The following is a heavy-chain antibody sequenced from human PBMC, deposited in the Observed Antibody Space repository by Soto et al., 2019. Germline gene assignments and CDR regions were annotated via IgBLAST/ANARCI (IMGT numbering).Heavy chain of an antibody. D-gene: IGHD3-3*01. CDR3: AKVANVGVFVEYFDH. V-gene: IGHV3-23*01. Sequence: EVQLLVSGGGLVQPGGSLRLSCGSSGFNFANYAMGWVRQAPGKGLEWVSGISSTGRRTYYADSVRGRFSISRDNSKNTGDLQINSLRAEDTAVYYCAKVANVGVFVEYFDHWGQGSLVTVSS. CDR2: ISSTGRRT. J-gene: IGHJ4*02. CDR1: GFNFANYA.